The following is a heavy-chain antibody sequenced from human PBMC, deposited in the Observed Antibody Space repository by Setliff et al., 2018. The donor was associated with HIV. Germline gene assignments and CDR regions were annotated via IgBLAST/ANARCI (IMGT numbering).Heavy chain of an antibody. Sequence: PGGSLRLSCAASGFIFSNYGMHWVRQAPGKGLESVAVIWYDGGNKYYVDSVKGRFTISRDNSKNTLFLQMNSLRAEDTAVYYCAKGFFNNRNDYGDYFDYWGRGTLVTVSS. J-gene: IGHJ4*02. CDR1: GFIFSNYG. V-gene: IGHV3-33*06. CDR3: AKGFFNNRNDYGDYFDY. CDR2: IWYDGGNK. D-gene: IGHD4-17*01.